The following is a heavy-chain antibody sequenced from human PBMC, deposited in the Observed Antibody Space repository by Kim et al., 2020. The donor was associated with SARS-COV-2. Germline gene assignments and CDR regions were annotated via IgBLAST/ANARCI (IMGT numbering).Heavy chain of an antibody. CDR1: GGSFSGYY. D-gene: IGHD1-1*01. V-gene: IGHV4-34*01. CDR2: INHSGST. J-gene: IGHJ6*02. Sequence: SETLSLTCAVYGGSFSGYYWSWIRQPPGKGLEWIGEINHSGSTNYNPSLKSRVTISVDTSKNQFSLKLSSVTAADTAVYSCARVTSLGRSYYGMDVWGQG. CDR3: ARVTSLGRSYYGMDV.